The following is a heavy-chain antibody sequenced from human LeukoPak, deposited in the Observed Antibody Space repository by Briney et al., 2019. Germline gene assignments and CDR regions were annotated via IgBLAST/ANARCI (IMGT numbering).Heavy chain of an antibody. CDR3: AKDPSYNWNPMYYFDY. J-gene: IGHJ4*02. CDR2: ISYDGSNK. CDR1: GFTFSSYG. Sequence: GGSLRLSCAASGFTFSSYGMPWDRQAPGKGLEWVAVISYDGSNKYYADSVKGRFTISRDNSKNTLYLQMNSLRAEDTAVYYCAKDPSYNWNPMYYFDYWGQGTLVTVSS. V-gene: IGHV3-30*18. D-gene: IGHD1-20*01.